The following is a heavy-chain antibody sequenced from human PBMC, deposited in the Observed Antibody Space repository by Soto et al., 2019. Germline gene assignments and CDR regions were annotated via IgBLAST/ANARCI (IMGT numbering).Heavy chain of an antibody. CDR3: ARKNIRGGRSYYYYYGIDV. D-gene: IGHD3-10*01. Sequence: ETLSLTCAVYGGSFSGYYWSWIRQPPGKGLEWIGEINHSGSTNYNPSLKSRVTISVDTSKNQFSLKLSSVTAADTAVYYCARKNIRGGRSYYYYYGIDVWGQGTTVTVSS. CDR1: GGSFSGYY. CDR2: INHSGST. V-gene: IGHV4-34*01. J-gene: IGHJ6*02.